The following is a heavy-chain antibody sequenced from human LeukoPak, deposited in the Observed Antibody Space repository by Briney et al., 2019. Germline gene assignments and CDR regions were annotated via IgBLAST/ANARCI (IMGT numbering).Heavy chain of an antibody. Sequence: SGRSLRLSCAASGFSFSNYGMHWVRQAPGKGLEWVAVIWYDGSNKYYADSVKGRFTISRDNSKNTLYVQMSSLRAEDTAVYYCARSNNGGWGYCDYWGQGSLVTVSS. CDR1: GFSFSNYG. CDR2: IWYDGSNK. D-gene: IGHD3-16*01. CDR3: ARSNNGGWGYCDY. J-gene: IGHJ4*02. V-gene: IGHV3-33*01.